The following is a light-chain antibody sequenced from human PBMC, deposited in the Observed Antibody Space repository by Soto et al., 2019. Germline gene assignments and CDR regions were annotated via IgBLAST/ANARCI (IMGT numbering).Light chain of an antibody. V-gene: IGLV4-69*01. CDR1: SGHSSYA. Sequence: QSVLTQSPSASASLGASVKLTCTLSSGHSSYAIAWHQQQPEKGPRYLMKLNSDGSHSKGDGIPDRFSGSSSGAERYLTISSLPSEDEAYYYCQTWGTGPLVFGGGTKLTVL. J-gene: IGLJ2*01. CDR3: QTWGTGPLV. CDR2: LNSDGSH.